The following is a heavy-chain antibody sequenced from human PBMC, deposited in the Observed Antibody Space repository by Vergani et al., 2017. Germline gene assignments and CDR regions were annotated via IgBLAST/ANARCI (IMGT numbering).Heavy chain of an antibody. CDR3: ARDGGSGSDQ. D-gene: IGHD3-10*01. CDR1: GVTFSDYY. V-gene: IGHV3-11*01. Sequence: QVQLVESGGGLVKPGGSLRLSCAVSGVTFSDYYMSWIRQAPGKGLEWVSYISSSGRNTYHSDSVKGRFTISRDNAKNSLYLQMNSLRAEDTALYYCARDGGSGSDQWGQGTLVTVSS. J-gene: IGHJ4*02. CDR2: ISSSGRNT.